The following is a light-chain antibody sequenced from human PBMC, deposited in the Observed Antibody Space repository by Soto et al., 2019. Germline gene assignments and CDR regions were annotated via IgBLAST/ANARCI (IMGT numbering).Light chain of an antibody. CDR1: QNIRSY. V-gene: IGKV1D-13*01. CDR2: KAS. CDR3: QQYNNWPPET. Sequence: IQMTQSPSSLSASVGDRVTITCRASQNIRSYLNWYQQRIGKAPKLLIYKASTLKSGVPSRFSGSGSGTDLTLTISSLQSEDFAVYYCQQYNNWPPETFGQGTKVDIK. J-gene: IGKJ1*01.